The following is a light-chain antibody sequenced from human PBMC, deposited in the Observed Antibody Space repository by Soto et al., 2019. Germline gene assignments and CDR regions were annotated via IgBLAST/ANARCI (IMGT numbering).Light chain of an antibody. Sequence: QSVLTQPPSVSGAPGQRVTISSTGTSSNIGAGYDVHWYQQLPGTAPKLLIYGNSNRPSGVPDRFSGSKSGTSASLAITGLQAEDEADYYCQSYDSSLSGFYVFGTVTKVTVL. CDR3: QSYDSSLSGFYV. J-gene: IGLJ1*01. CDR1: SSNIGAGYD. CDR2: GNS. V-gene: IGLV1-40*01.